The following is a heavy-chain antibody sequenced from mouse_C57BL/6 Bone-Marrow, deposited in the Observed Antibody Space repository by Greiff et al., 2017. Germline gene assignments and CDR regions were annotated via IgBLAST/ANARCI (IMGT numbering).Heavy chain of an antibody. D-gene: IGHD2-4*01. CDR1: GYAFTNYL. CDR3: ARSDYDETWFAY. CDR2: INPGSGGT. Sequence: VQLQQSGAELVRPGTSVKVSCKASGYAFTNYLIEWVKQRPGQGLEWIGVINPGSGGTNYNEKFKGKATLTADESSSTAYMQLSSLTSEDSAVYFCARSDYDETWFAYWGQGTLVTVSA. J-gene: IGHJ3*01. V-gene: IGHV1-54*01.